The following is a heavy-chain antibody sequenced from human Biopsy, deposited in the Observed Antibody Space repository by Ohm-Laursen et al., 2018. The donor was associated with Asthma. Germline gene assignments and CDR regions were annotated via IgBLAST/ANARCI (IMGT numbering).Heavy chain of an antibody. CDR1: GGTFNTYV. Sequence: ASVKVSCKSLGGTFNTYVIGWVRQAPGQGLEWMGGINSVFGTTTYPQKFQDRVTITADDSASTVYMELSSLRSEDTAVYYCARKAGSCISRTCYSLDFWGQGTLATVSS. D-gene: IGHD2-2*01. CDR2: INSVFGTT. CDR3: ARKAGSCISRTCYSLDF. V-gene: IGHV1-69*13. J-gene: IGHJ4*02.